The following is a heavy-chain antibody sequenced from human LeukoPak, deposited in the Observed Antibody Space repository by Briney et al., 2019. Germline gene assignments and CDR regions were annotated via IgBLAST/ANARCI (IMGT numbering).Heavy chain of an antibody. CDR3: AGTYYVSGRAAFDI. CDR2: ISSSGSTI. Sequence: GGSLRLSCAASGFTFSSYEMNWVRQAPGKGLEWVSYISSSGSTIYYADSVKGRFTISRDNAKNSLYLQMNSLRAEDTAVYYCAGTYYVSGRAAFDIWGQGTMVTVSS. D-gene: IGHD3-10*01. CDR1: GFTFSSYE. J-gene: IGHJ3*02. V-gene: IGHV3-48*03.